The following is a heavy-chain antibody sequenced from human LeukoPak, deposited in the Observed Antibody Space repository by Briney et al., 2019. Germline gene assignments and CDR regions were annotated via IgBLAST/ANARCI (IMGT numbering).Heavy chain of an antibody. Sequence: VKVSCKASGGTFGSYAISWVRQAPGQGLEWMGGIIPIFGTANYAQKFQGRVTITTDESTSTAYMELSSLRSEDTAVYYCARGPELERFDYWGQGTLVTVSS. V-gene: IGHV1-69*13. CDR3: ARGPELERFDY. J-gene: IGHJ4*02. CDR2: IIPIFGTA. CDR1: GGTFGSYA. D-gene: IGHD1-1*01.